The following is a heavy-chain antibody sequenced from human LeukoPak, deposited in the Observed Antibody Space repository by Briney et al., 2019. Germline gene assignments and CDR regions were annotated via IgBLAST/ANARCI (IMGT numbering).Heavy chain of an antibody. CDR2: IYYSGST. CDR3: ARQGGSYFDY. CDR1: GGSIISSSYY. D-gene: IGHD3-16*01. J-gene: IGHJ4*02. Sequence: SETLSLTCTVSGGSIISSSYYWGWIRQPPGKGLEWIGSIYYSGSTYYNPSLKSRVTISVDTSKNQFSLKLSSVTAADTAVYYCARQGGSYFDYWGQGTLVTVSS. V-gene: IGHV4-39*01.